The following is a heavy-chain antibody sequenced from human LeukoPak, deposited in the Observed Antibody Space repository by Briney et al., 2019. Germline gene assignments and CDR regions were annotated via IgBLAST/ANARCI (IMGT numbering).Heavy chain of an antibody. CDR3: AEDRGWGYSSSWSNTFDY. J-gene: IGHJ4*02. Sequence: GGSLRLSCAASGFTFSTFAMHWVRQAPGRGLEWVALILYDGSNKYYAESVKGRFSISRDNSKNTLYLQMNSLRAEDTAVYYCAEDRGWGYSSSWSNTFDYWGQGTLVTVSS. CDR2: ILYDGSNK. D-gene: IGHD6-13*01. V-gene: IGHV3-30*04. CDR1: GFTFSTFA.